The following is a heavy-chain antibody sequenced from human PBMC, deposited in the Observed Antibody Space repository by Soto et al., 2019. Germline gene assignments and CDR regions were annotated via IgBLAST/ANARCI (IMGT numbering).Heavy chain of an antibody. D-gene: IGHD2-21*02. V-gene: IGHV3-30-3*01. Sequence: PGGSLRLSCAASGVTFCSYAMDWVRQAPGKGLEWVAVISYDGSNKYYADSVKGRFTISRDNSKNTLYLQMNSLRAEDTAVYYCARSLAYCGGDCSPEDYYYYGMDVWGQGTTVTVSS. CDR2: ISYDGSNK. CDR1: GVTFCSYA. J-gene: IGHJ6*02. CDR3: ARSLAYCGGDCSPEDYYYYGMDV.